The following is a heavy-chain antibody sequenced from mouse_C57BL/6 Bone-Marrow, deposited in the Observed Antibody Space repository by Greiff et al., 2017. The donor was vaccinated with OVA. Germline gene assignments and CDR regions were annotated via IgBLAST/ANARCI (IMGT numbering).Heavy chain of an antibody. D-gene: IGHD3-2*02. CDR1: GYTFTSYW. Sequence: QVQLQQPGAELVKPGASVKMSCKASGYTFTSYWITWVKQRPGQGLEWIGDIYPGSGSTNYNEKFKSKATLTVDTSSSTAYMQLSSLTSEDSAVYYCARGDSSSYAAGDYWGQGTSVTVSS. CDR2: IYPGSGST. CDR3: ARGDSSSYAAGDY. V-gene: IGHV1-55*01. J-gene: IGHJ4*01.